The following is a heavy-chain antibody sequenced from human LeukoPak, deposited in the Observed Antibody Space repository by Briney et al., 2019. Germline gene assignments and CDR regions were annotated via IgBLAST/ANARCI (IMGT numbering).Heavy chain of an antibody. CDR3: ARDVKQWLVMGGLDY. V-gene: IGHV1-2*02. J-gene: IGHJ4*02. D-gene: IGHD6-19*01. CDR1: GYTFIGYF. Sequence: ASVKVSCKASGYTFIGYFIHWMRQAPGQGLEWMGWINPNSGVTNYARKFQGRVTMTRDTSISTAYMELSRLRSDDTAVYYCARDVKQWLVMGGLDYWGQGTLVTVSS. CDR2: INPNSGVT.